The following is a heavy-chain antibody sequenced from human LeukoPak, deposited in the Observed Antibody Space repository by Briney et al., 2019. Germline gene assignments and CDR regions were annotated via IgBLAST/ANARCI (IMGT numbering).Heavy chain of an antibody. CDR3: ARTPYTSGYLFYFDY. CDR2: ISSGSGMI. V-gene: IGHV3-48*01. J-gene: IGHJ4*02. Sequence: GGSLRLSCAASGFTFSSYNMNWVRQAPGKGLEWVSYISSGSGMIYYTDSVKGRFTISRDNAKNSLYLQMNSLRAEDTAVYYCARTPYTSGYLFYFDYWGQGTLVTVPS. D-gene: IGHD3-22*01. CDR1: GFTFSSYN.